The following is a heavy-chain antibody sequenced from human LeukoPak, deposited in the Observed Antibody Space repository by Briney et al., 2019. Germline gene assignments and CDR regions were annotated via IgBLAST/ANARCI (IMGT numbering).Heavy chain of an antibody. CDR1: GGSISSYY. CDR2: IYTSGST. CDR3: ARDVPFPLRFLSSWFDP. Sequence: SETLSLTCTVSGGSISSYYWSWIRQPAGKGLEWIGRIYTSGSTNYNPSLKSRVTMSVDTSKNQFSLKLSSVTAADTAVYYCARDVPFPLRFLSSWFDPWGQGTLVTVSS. V-gene: IGHV4-4*07. J-gene: IGHJ5*02. D-gene: IGHD3-3*01.